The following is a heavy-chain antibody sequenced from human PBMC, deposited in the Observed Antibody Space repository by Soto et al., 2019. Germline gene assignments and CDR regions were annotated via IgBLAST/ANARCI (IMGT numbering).Heavy chain of an antibody. Sequence: QVQLQESGPGLVKPSETLSLTCFVSGGSVSSSAHHWSRIRQPPGKGLEWIRYIYYSGSTNYYPSLKSRVSISMDRSRNLFSMRLSSVTAADTAVYYCVTEYHHTINYHKIDWGQGTLVTVSS. D-gene: IGHD3-10*01. V-gene: IGHV4-61*08. CDR3: VTEYHHTINYHKID. CDR2: IYYSGST. CDR1: GGSVSSSAHH. J-gene: IGHJ4*02.